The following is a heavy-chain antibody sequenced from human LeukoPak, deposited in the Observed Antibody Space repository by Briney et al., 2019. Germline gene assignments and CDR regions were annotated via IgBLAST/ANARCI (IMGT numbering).Heavy chain of an antibody. CDR2: IKPNSGGT. D-gene: IGHD3-10*01. Sequence: GASVKVSCKASGYTFIGYYMHWVRQAPAQGLEWMGWIKPNSGGTNYAQKFQGRVTMTRDTSISTAYMELSRLRSDDTAVYYCARAVTMVRGVIDYWGQGTLVTVSS. V-gene: IGHV1-2*02. CDR1: GYTFIGYY. CDR3: ARAVTMVRGVIDY. J-gene: IGHJ4*02.